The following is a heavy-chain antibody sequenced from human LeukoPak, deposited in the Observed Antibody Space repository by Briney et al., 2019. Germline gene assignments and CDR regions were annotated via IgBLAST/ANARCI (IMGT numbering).Heavy chain of an antibody. V-gene: IGHV4-59*01. CDR3: ARARGYCSSTSCSLDFGY. D-gene: IGHD2-2*01. CDR2: IYYSGST. CDR1: GGSIIPYY. J-gene: IGHJ4*02. Sequence: SETLSLTCTVSGGSIIPYYWSWIRQPPGKGLEWIGYIYYSGSTSYNPSLKSRVTISVDTSKNQFSLRLSSVTAADTAVYYCARARGYCSSTSCSLDFGYWGQGTLVTVSS.